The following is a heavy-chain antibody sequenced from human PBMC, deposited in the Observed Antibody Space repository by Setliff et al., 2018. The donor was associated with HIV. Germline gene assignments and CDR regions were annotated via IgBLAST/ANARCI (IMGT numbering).Heavy chain of an antibody. V-gene: IGHV3-11*01. CDR3: ASTLVGHLDY. J-gene: IGHJ4*02. D-gene: IGHD1-26*01. CDR1: GFTFSDYY. CDR2: ISGGGGTL. Sequence: GGSLRLSCAASGFTFSDYYVSWIRQAPGKGLEWVSYISGGGGTLNYADSVKGRFTISRDNTKNSLFLQMNSLRAEDTALYYCASTLVGHLDYWGQGTLVTVSS.